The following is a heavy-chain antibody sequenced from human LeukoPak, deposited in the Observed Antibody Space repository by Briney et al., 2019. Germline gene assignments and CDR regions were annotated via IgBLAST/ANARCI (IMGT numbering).Heavy chain of an antibody. Sequence: ASVKVSRKASGYTFTGYYMHWVRQAPGQGLEWMGWTNPNSGGTNYAQKFQGRVTMTRDTSISTAYMELSRLRSDDTAVYYCARDRARFLEWSNNWFDPWGQGTLVTVSS. J-gene: IGHJ5*02. CDR2: TNPNSGGT. CDR3: ARDRARFLEWSNNWFDP. D-gene: IGHD3-3*01. CDR1: GYTFTGYY. V-gene: IGHV1-2*02.